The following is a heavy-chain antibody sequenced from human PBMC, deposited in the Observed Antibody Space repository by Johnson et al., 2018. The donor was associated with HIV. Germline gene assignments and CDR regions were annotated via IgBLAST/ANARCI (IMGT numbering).Heavy chain of an antibody. CDR2: IYSGGST. CDR1: GFTFSDYY. CDR3: ARAGGDLAPDDFDI. D-gene: IGHD3-10*01. V-gene: IGHV3-66*02. J-gene: IGHJ3*02. Sequence: MLLVESGGGVVQPGRSLRLSCAASGFTFSDYYMSWVRQAPGKGLEWVSVIYSGGSTYYADSVKGRFTISRDNSKNTMYLQMNSLRAEDTAVYYCARAGGDLAPDDFDIWGQGTMVTVSS.